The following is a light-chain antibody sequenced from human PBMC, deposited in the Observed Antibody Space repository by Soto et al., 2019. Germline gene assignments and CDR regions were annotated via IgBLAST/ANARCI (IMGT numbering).Light chain of an antibody. CDR1: SSDVGGYNY. CDR3: CSYAGSYTV. Sequence: QSALTQPRSVSGSPGQSVTISCTGTSSDVGGYNYVSWYQQHPGKAPKLMIYDVSKRPSGVPDRFSGSKSGNTASLTISGLQAEDAADYSCCSYAGSYTVFGGGTKLTVL. CDR2: DVS. J-gene: IGLJ2*01. V-gene: IGLV2-11*01.